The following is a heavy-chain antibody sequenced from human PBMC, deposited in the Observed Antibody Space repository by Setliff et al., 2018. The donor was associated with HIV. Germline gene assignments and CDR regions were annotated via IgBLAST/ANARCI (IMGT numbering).Heavy chain of an antibody. V-gene: IGHV4-39*01. CDR3: ARHGIAVADLLFPYEYFQH. D-gene: IGHD6-19*01. CDR2: IYYSGST. CDR1: GGSISSSSYY. J-gene: IGHJ1*01. Sequence: LSLTCTVSGGSISSSSYYWGWIRQPPGKGLEWVGSIYYSGSTYYNPSLKGRVTISVDTSKNHFSLNLTSVTAADTAVYYCARHGIAVADLLFPYEYFQHWGQGTLVTVSS.